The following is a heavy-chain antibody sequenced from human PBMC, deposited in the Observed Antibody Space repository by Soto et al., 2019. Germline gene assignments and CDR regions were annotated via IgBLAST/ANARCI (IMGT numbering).Heavy chain of an antibody. D-gene: IGHD3-22*01. V-gene: IGHV3-48*01. CDR2: ISSSSSTI. CDR3: AREVYDSSGYYFAY. J-gene: IGHJ4*02. Sequence: PGGSLRLSCAASGFTLSSYSMNWVRQAPGKGLEWVSYISSSSSTIYYADSVKGRFTISRDNAKNSLYLQMNSLRAEDTAVYYCAREVYDSSGYYFAYWGQGTLVTVSS. CDR1: GFTLSSYS.